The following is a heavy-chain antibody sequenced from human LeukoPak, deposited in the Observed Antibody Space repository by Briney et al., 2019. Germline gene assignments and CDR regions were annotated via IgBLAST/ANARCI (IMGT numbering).Heavy chain of an antibody. Sequence: SETLSLTCAVSDHSITSDYYWGWIRQPPGKGLEWIGSIYHSGTTDYNPSLKSRVTISVDTSKNQFSLKLTSVTAADTAVYYCAREGSTSGTNWFDPWGQGNLVTVSS. D-gene: IGHD3-10*01. V-gene: IGHV4-38-2*02. CDR3: AREGSTSGTNWFDP. CDR1: DHSITSDYY. J-gene: IGHJ5*02. CDR2: IYHSGTT.